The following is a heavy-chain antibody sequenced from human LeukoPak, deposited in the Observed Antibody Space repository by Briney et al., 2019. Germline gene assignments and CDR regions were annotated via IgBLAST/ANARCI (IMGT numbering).Heavy chain of an antibody. V-gene: IGHV4-30-4*07. D-gene: IGHD6-6*01. CDR1: GVSISRGGYS. J-gene: IGHJ1*01. CDR2: IYHSGST. CDR3: ARSVSSIAARRYFQH. Sequence: SETLSLTCAVSGVSISRGGYSWSWVRQPPGKGLEWIGYIYHSGSTNYNPSLKSRLTISVGTSNNQFSLRLSSVTAADTAVYYCARSVSSIAARRYFQHWGQGTLVTVSS.